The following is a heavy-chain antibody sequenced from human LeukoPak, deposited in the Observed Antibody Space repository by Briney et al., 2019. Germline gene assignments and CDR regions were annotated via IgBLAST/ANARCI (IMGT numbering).Heavy chain of an antibody. CDR2: ISNDGTNK. J-gene: IGHJ4*02. V-gene: IGHV3-30*04. CDR3: ARDLARSAAYYFDY. D-gene: IGHD2-2*01. Sequence: PGGSLRLSCAASGFTLSTYAMHWVRQAPGKGLEWVAVISNDGTNKYYADSVKGRFTISRDNSKNTLYLQMNSLRVEDTAVYYCARDLARSAAYYFDYWGQGTLVTVSS. CDR1: GFTLSTYA.